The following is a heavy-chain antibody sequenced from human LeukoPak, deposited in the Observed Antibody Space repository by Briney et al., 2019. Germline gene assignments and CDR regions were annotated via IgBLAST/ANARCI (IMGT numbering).Heavy chain of an antibody. J-gene: IGHJ5*02. CDR1: GYTFTNHD. D-gene: IGHD3-10*01. CDR2: MNPNSGNT. CDR3: VRMTVRGVISP. Sequence: VSVKVCFKASGYTFTNHDINWVRQATGQGLEWMGWMNPNSGNTGYPQKFQGRLTITRDTSISTAYMELSSLRSDDTAVYYCVRMTVRGVISPWGQGTRVTVSS. V-gene: IGHV1-8*03.